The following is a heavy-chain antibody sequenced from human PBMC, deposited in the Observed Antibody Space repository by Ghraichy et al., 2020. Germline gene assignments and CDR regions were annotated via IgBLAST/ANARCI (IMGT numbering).Heavy chain of an antibody. CDR3: ARLENKYTAMVVY. D-gene: IGHD5-18*01. CDR2: IYYSGST. Sequence: SETLSLTCTVSGGSISSSSYYWGWIRQPPGKGLEWIGSIYYSGSTYYNPSLKSRVTISVDTSKNQFSLKLSSVTAADTAVYYCARLENKYTAMVVYWGQGTLVTVSS. CDR1: GGSISSSSYY. V-gene: IGHV4-39*01. J-gene: IGHJ4*02.